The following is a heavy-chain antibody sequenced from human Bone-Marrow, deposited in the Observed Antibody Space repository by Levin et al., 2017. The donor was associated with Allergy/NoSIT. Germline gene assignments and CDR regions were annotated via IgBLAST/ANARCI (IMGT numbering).Heavy chain of an antibody. CDR1: GYSFPHYA. D-gene: IGHD3/OR15-3a*01. Sequence: GGSLRLSCSFSGYSFPHYAMNWVRQAPRKALEWVSYISTGSDATDYADSVKGRFTISRGDAKYSLFLEMNSLSAEDTAVYYCTTGNGLADYWGQGTRVTVSS. J-gene: IGHJ4*02. CDR2: ISTGSDAT. V-gene: IGHV3-48*01. CDR3: TTGNGLADY.